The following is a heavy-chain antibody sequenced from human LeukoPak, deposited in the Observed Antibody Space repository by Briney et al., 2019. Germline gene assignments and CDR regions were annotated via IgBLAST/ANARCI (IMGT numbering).Heavy chain of an antibody. CDR2: ISSSGSTI. D-gene: IGHD5-18*01. Sequence: GGSLRLSCAASGFTFSDYYMSWIRQAPGKGLEWVSYISSSGSTIYYADSVKGRLTISRDNAKNSLYLQMNSLRAEDTAVYYCARATAMAAGDAFDIWGQGTMVTVSS. V-gene: IGHV3-11*01. CDR3: ARATAMAAGDAFDI. CDR1: GFTFSDYY. J-gene: IGHJ3*02.